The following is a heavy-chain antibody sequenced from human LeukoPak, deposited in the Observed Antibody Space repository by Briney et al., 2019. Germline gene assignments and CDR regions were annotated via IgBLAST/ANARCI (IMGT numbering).Heavy chain of an antibody. D-gene: IGHD6-13*01. V-gene: IGHV3-21*06. CDR2: ISSSSSYI. Sequence: GGSLRLSCAASGFTFNSYSMNWVRQAPGKGLEWVSGISSSSSYIYYADSVKGRFTISRDNAKNSLYLQMNSLRAEDTAVYYCARVITNSSSWYGSDCWDQGILVTVSS. CDR1: GFTFNSYS. CDR3: ARVITNSSSWYGSDC. J-gene: IGHJ4*02.